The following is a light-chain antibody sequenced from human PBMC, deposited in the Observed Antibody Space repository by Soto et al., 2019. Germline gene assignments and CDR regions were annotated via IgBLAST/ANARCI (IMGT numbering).Light chain of an antibody. CDR3: QHRANWPLT. J-gene: IGKJ4*01. V-gene: IGKV3-11*01. CDR1: QSVSSY. Sequence: EIVLTQSPATLSLSPGERATLSCRASQSVSSYLAWYQQKPGQAPRLLIDDVSNRATGIPARFSGSGSGTDFTLTISSLEPEDFAFYYCQHRANWPLTFGGGTTVEIK. CDR2: DVS.